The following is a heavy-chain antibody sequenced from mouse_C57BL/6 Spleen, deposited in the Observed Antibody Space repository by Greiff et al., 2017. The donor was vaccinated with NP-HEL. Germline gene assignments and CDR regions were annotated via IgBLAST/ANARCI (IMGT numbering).Heavy chain of an antibody. Sequence: VQLQQSGPELVKPGASVKMSCKASGYTFTDYNMHWVKQSHGKRLEWIGYLNPNNGGTSYNQQFKGKATLTVNKSSSTAYMELRILTSEDAAVYYCARSYGSSYGYYYAMDYWGQGTSVTVAS. V-gene: IGHV1-22*01. CDR1: GYTFTDYN. J-gene: IGHJ4*01. CDR2: LNPNNGGT. D-gene: IGHD1-1*01. CDR3: ARSYGSSYGYYYAMDY.